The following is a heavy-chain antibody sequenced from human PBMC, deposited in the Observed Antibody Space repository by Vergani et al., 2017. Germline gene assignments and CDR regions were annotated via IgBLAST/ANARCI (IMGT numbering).Heavy chain of an antibody. CDR3: ARDGGRSHGYYYYGMDV. Sequence: EVQLVESGGGLVQPGGSLRLSCAASGFTFSSYSMNWVRQAPGKGLEWVSYISSSSTIYYADSVKGRITISRDNAKNSLYLQMNSLRAEDTAVYYCARDGGRSHGYYYYGMDVWGQGTTVTVSS. D-gene: IGHD3-3*01. J-gene: IGHJ6*02. CDR2: ISSSSTI. CDR1: GFTFSSYS. V-gene: IGHV3-48*01.